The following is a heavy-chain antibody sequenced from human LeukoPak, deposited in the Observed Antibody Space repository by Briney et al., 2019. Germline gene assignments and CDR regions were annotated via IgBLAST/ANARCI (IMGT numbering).Heavy chain of an antibody. CDR1: GFTFSSYW. V-gene: IGHV3-74*01. D-gene: IGHD2-2*01. CDR3: AGVPAAMRVDY. Sequence: GGSLRLSCAASGFTFSSYWMHWVRQAPGKGLVWVSRISSDGSSTSYADSVKGRFTISRDNAKNTLYLQMNSLRAEDTAVYYCAGVPAAMRVDYWGQGTLVTVPS. CDR2: ISSDGSST. J-gene: IGHJ4*02.